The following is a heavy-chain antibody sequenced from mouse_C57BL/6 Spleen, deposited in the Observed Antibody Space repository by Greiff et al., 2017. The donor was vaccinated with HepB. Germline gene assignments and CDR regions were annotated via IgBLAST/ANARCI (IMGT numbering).Heavy chain of an antibody. J-gene: IGHJ1*03. V-gene: IGHV1-81*01. CDR1: GYTFTSYG. D-gene: IGHD2-4*01. CDR3: ARGDYDYDKGYFDV. CDR2: IYPRSGNT. Sequence: QVQLQQPGAELARPGASVKLSCKASGYTFTSYGISWVKQRTGQGLEWIGEIYPRSGNTYYNEKFKGKATLTADKSSSTAYMELRSLTSEDSAVYFCARGDYDYDKGYFDVWGTGTTVTVSS.